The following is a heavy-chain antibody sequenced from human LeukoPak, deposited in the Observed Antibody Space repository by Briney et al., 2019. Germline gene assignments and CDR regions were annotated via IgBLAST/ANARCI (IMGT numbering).Heavy chain of an antibody. J-gene: IGHJ4*02. CDR2: IYHSGST. Sequence: PSETLSLTCTVSGGSISSSSYYWGWIRQPPGKGLAWIGSIYHSGSTYSNPSLKSRVTISVDTSKNHFSLKLTSVTAADTAVYYCARNIAAAAPYYFDYWGQGTLVTVSS. D-gene: IGHD6-13*01. CDR1: GGSISSSSYY. CDR3: ARNIAAAAPYYFDY. V-gene: IGHV4-39*02.